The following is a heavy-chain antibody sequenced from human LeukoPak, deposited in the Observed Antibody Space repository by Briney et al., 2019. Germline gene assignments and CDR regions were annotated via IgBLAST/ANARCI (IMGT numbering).Heavy chain of an antibody. CDR2: ISTSGSTK. CDR3: AGAGFDY. J-gene: IGHJ4*02. CDR1: GFTFSSYQ. D-gene: IGHD4/OR15-4a*01. V-gene: IGHV3-48*03. Sequence: GGSLRLSCAASGFTFSSYQMNWVRQAPGKGLEWVSYISTSGSTKYYADSVKGRFTISRDNAKNSLYLQMNSLRAEDTAVYYCAGAGFDYWGQGTPVTVSS.